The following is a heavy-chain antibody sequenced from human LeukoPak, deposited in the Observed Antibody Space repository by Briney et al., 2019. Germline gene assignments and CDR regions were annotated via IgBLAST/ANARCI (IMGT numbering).Heavy chain of an antibody. CDR1: GFTVSSNY. Sequence: GGSLRLSCAASGFTVSSNYMSWVRQAPGKGLEWVSVIYSGGSTYYADSVKGRFSISRDNSKNTLYLQMNSLRAEDTAVYYCAGGYSYYDFWSCWGGGMDVWGQGTTVTVSS. V-gene: IGHV3-53*01. CDR3: AGGYSYYDFWSCWGGGMDV. J-gene: IGHJ6*02. D-gene: IGHD3-3*01. CDR2: IYSGGST.